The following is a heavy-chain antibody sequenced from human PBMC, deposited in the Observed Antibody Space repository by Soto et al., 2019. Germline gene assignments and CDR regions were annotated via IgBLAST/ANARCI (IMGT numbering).Heavy chain of an antibody. CDR3: ARGDRGGFDL. CDR2: VHSDGTTT. J-gene: IGHJ3*01. D-gene: IGHD3-10*01. Sequence: EVQLVESGGGLVQPGESLRLSCAASGFTFDYYWMHWVRQAPGKGLVWVSRVHSDGTTTAYADSVKGRFTISSDNARNTVSMQMRSLRAEGTAIYSCARGDRGGFDLWGHGTVVTVSS. CDR1: GFTFDYYW. V-gene: IGHV3-74*01.